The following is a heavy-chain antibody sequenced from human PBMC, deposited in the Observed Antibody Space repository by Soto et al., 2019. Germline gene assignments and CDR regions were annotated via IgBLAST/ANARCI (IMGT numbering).Heavy chain of an antibody. CDR2: IYSGGKT. J-gene: IGHJ4*02. V-gene: IGHV3-53*01. CDR3: ARTTFWSGYYTGYYFDY. CDR1: GFTVSSSY. Sequence: GGSLRLSCAASGFTVSSSYMSWVRQAPGKGLDWVSVIYSGGKTYYADSVKGRFTISRDNSKNTLYLQMNSLRAEDTAMYYCARTTFWSGYYTGYYFDYWGQGTLVTVSS. D-gene: IGHD3-3*01.